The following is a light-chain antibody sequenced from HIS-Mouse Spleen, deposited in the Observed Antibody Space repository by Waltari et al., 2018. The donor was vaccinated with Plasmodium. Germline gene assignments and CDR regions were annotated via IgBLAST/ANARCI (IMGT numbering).Light chain of an antibody. Sequence: SYELTQPSSVSVSPGQTARITCPGDVLAKKYARWFQQKPGQAPVLVIYKDSEGPSGSPERFSGSSSGTTVTLTISGAQVEDEADYYCYSAADNNRVFGGGTKLTVL. CDR2: KDS. CDR3: YSAADNNRV. J-gene: IGLJ3*02. V-gene: IGLV3-27*01. CDR1: VLAKKY.